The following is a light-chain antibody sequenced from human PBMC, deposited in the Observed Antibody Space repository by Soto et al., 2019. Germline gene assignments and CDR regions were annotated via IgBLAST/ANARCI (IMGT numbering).Light chain of an antibody. Sequence: EIVLTQSPGTLSLSPGERATHSCRASQSVSRSYLAWYQQNPGQPPSLLIYATSSRATGIPDRFSGSGSGTDFTLTISRLEPEDFAVYYCQQYGSSPYTFGQGTKLEIK. CDR2: ATS. V-gene: IGKV3-20*01. J-gene: IGKJ2*01. CDR3: QQYGSSPYT. CDR1: QSVSRSY.